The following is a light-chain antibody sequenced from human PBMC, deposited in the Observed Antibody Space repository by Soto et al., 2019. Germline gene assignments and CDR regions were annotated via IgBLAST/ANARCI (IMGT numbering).Light chain of an antibody. CDR1: SSDVGGYNY. J-gene: IGLJ2*01. V-gene: IGLV2-14*01. CDR2: DVS. Sequence: QSALTQPASVSGSPGQSITISCTGTSSDVGGYNYVSWYQQHPGKAPKLMIYDVSNRPSGVSNRFSGSKSGNTASLTISGLQAEDEAAYYCSSYTSSSTRVFGGGTTLTVL. CDR3: SSYTSSSTRV.